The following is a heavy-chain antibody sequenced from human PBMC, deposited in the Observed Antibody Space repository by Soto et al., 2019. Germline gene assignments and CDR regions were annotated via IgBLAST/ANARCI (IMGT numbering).Heavy chain of an antibody. CDR1: GYTFTSYY. CDR3: TTDPTLISRRRAFDI. CDR2: INPSGGST. Sequence: ASVKVSCKASGYTFTSYYMHWVRQAPGQGLEWMGIINPSGGSTSYAQKFQGRVTMTRDTSTSTVYMELSSLKTEDTAVYYCTTDPTLISRRRAFDIWGQGTMVTVSS. J-gene: IGHJ3*02. D-gene: IGHD1-1*01. V-gene: IGHV1-46*01.